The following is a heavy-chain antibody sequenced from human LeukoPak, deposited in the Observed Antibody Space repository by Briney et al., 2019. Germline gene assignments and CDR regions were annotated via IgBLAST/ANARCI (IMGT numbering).Heavy chain of an antibody. CDR2: IKSKTDGGTT. CDR3: SKNWDEAVAFDI. D-gene: IGHD7-27*01. V-gene: IGHV3-15*01. J-gene: IGHJ3*02. CDR1: GFTFSNAW. Sequence: GGSLRLSCAASGFTFSNAWMSWVRQAPGKGLEWVGRIKSKTDGGTTDYAAPVKGRFTISRDDSKNTLYLQMNSLKTEDTAVYHCSKNWDEAVAFDIWGQGTMVTVSS.